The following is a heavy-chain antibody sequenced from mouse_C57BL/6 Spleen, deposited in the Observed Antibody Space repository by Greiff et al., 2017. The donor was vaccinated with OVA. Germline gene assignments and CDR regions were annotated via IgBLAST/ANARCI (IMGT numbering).Heavy chain of an antibody. D-gene: IGHD1-1*01. Sequence: QVQLQQPGAELVRPGSSVKLSCKASGYTFTSYWMHWVKQRPIQGLEWIGNIDPSDSETHYNQKFKDKATLTVDKSSSTAYMQLSSLTSEDSAVYYCARRGHYYGSSYGYFDVWGTGTTATVSS. J-gene: IGHJ1*03. CDR2: IDPSDSET. CDR3: ARRGHYYGSSYGYFDV. V-gene: IGHV1-52*01. CDR1: GYTFTSYW.